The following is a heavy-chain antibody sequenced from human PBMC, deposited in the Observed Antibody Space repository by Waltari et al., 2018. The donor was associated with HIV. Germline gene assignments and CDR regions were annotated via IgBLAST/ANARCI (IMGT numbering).Heavy chain of an antibody. CDR3: ARGGFYGSGSKVN. J-gene: IGHJ4*02. D-gene: IGHD3-10*01. CDR2: IKKDGREK. CDR1: GLTFSSYW. Sequence: EVQLVESGGGLVQPGGSLRLSCAASGLTFSSYWMSWVRQAPGKGLGGVANIKKDGREKYYVDPVNGRFTISRDNAENSLYLQMNSLRAEDTAVYYCARGGFYGSGSKVNWGQGTLVTVSS. V-gene: IGHV3-7*04.